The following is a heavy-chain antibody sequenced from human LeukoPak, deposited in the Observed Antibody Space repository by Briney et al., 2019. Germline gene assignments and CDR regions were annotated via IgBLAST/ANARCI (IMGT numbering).Heavy chain of an antibody. J-gene: IGHJ4*02. D-gene: IGHD6-19*01. CDR1: GFTFSSYN. CDR3: VTAAVAGTVY. V-gene: IGHV3-48*02. CDR2: ITSSSSTK. Sequence: GGSLRLSCAASGFTFSSYNMNWVRQAPGKGLEWASHITSSSSTKYYADSVEGRFAISRDNAKSSLFLQMNGLRDEDTAVYYCVTAAVAGTVYWGQGTLVTVSS.